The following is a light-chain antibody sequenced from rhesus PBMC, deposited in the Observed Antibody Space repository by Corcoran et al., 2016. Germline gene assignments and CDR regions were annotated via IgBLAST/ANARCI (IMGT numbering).Light chain of an antibody. CDR1: QSIRNW. J-gene: IGKJ2*01. CDR2: KAS. CDR3: QQYSSSPLS. Sequence: DIQMTQSPSSLSASVGDTVTITCRARQSIRNWLAWYQLKPGQVPKLLFYKASSLQSGVPSRFSGSGSGKDFTLTLSSLQSDDFATYYCQQYSSSPLSFGQGTKVEIK. V-gene: IGKV1-22*01.